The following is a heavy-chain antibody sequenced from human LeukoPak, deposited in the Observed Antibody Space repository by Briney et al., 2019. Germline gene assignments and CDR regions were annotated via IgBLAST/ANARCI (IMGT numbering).Heavy chain of an antibody. CDR2: TYYRSKWYN. CDR3: AREGYSGYDLSYYYYYGMDV. CDR1: GDSVSSNSAA. V-gene: IGHV6-1*01. Sequence: SQTLSLTCAISGDSVSSNSAAWNWIRQSPSRGLEWLGRTYYRSKWYNEYAVSVKSRITINPDTSKNQFSLQLNSVTPEDTAVYYCAREGYSGYDLSYYYYYGMDVWGQGTTVTVSS. D-gene: IGHD5-12*01. J-gene: IGHJ6*02.